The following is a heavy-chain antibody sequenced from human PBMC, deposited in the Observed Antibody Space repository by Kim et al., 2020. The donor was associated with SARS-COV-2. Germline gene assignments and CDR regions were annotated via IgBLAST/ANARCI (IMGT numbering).Heavy chain of an antibody. V-gene: IGHV1-69*13. Sequence: SVKVSCKASGGTFSSYAISWVRQAPGQGLEWMGGIIPIFGTANYAQKFQGRVTITADESTSTAYMELSSLRSEDTAVYYCARGIREGASQKFDPWGQGTLVTVSS. CDR2: IIPIFGTA. CDR1: GGTFSSYA. D-gene: IGHD1-26*01. CDR3: ARGIREGASQKFDP. J-gene: IGHJ5*02.